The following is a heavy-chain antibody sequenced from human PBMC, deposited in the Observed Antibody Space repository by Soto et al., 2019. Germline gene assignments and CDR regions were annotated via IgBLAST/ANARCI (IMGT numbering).Heavy chain of an antibody. CDR2: INPATGAA. CDR1: GYPVTAYY. Sequence: QLHLVQSGAVVKKPGASVTVSCSASGYPVTAYYMHWVRQAPGRGLEWMGGINPATGAAKSTQTFKGRVSMTRDTAKSTVFMELSGLPSADTACFFCARGGGVGVAGSAAFDMWCQGTLVTVSS. J-gene: IGHJ3*02. V-gene: IGHV1-2*02. D-gene: IGHD3-3*01. CDR3: ARGGGVGVAGSAAFDM.